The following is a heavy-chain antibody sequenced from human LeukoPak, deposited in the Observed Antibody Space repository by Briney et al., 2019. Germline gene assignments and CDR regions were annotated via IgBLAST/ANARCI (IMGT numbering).Heavy chain of an antibody. Sequence: GGSLRLSCAASGFTVSSNYMSWVRQAPGKGLEWVSAISGSGGSTYYADSVKGRFTISRDNSKNTLYLQMNSLRAEDTAVYYCAKEGPGSSGWYDAFDIWGQGTMVTVSS. J-gene: IGHJ3*02. V-gene: IGHV3-23*01. CDR2: ISGSGGST. CDR3: AKEGPGSSGWYDAFDI. D-gene: IGHD6-19*01. CDR1: GFTVSSNY.